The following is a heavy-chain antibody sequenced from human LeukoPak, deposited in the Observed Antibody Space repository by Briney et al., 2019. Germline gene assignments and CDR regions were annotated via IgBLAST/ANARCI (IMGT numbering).Heavy chain of an antibody. CDR2: IKQDGSEK. D-gene: IGHD3-10*01. CDR1: GFTFSSYR. CDR3: ARFRGAFDY. Sequence: GGSLRLSCAASGFTFSSYRMSWVHQAPGKGLEWVANIKQDGSEKYYVDSVKGRFNISRDNAKNSLYLQMNSLSAEDTAVYYCARFRGAFDYWGQGTLVTVSS. V-gene: IGHV3-7*01. J-gene: IGHJ4*02.